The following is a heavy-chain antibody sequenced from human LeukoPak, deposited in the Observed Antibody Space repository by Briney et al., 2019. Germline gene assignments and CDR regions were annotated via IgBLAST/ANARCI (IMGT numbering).Heavy chain of an antibody. CDR3: AKGADYYDSSVDY. D-gene: IGHD3-22*01. CDR2: ISGSGGST. CDR1: GFTFSDHY. J-gene: IGHJ4*02. Sequence: GGSLRLSCAASGFTFSDHYMDWVRQAPGKGLEWVSAISGSGGSTYYADSVKGRFTISRDNSKNTLYLQMNSLRAEDTAVYYCAKGADYYDSSVDYWGQGTLVTVSS. V-gene: IGHV3-23*01.